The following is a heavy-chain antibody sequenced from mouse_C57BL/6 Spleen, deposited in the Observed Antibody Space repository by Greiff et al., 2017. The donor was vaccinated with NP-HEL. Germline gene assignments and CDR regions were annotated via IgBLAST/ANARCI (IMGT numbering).Heavy chain of an antibody. D-gene: IGHD2-4*01. Sequence: VQLQQSGAELVKPGASVKLSCKASGYTFTEYTIHWVKQRSGQGLEWIGWFYPGSGSIKYNEKFKDKATLTADKSSSTVYMELSRLTSEESAVYFCARHEAIYYDYWEGYFDVWGTGTTVTVSS. V-gene: IGHV1-62-2*01. CDR2: FYPGSGSI. CDR1: GYTFTEYT. CDR3: ARHEAIYYDYWEGYFDV. J-gene: IGHJ1*03.